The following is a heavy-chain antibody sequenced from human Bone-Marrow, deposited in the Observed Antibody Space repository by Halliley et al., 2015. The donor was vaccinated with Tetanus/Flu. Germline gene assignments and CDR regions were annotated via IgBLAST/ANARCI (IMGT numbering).Heavy chain of an antibody. Sequence: TLSLTCTVSGGSVSSTSHYWSWIRQPPGKGLEWIGYIYYTGNTNYNPSLKSRVTMSVDTSKNHFSLNLRSVTAADTAVYYCANRGGRWELRLFESWGQGALVTVSS. CDR3: ANRGGRWELRLFES. V-gene: IGHV4-61*03. CDR1: GGSVSSTSHY. J-gene: IGHJ4*02. CDR2: IYYTGNT. D-gene: IGHD1-7*01.